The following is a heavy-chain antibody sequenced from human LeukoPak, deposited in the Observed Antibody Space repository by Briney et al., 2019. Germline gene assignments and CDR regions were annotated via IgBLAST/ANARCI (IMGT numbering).Heavy chain of an antibody. J-gene: IGHJ6*03. V-gene: IGHV3-21*01. D-gene: IGHD1-26*01. CDR2: ITSSSAYT. Sequence: PGGSLRLSCAASGFTFSTYNMNWVRQTPGKGLEWVSSITSSSAYTFYADSVRGRFTISRDNAKNSLYLQMNSLRAEDTAVYYCARGNRLGATSSFYTRYYMDVWGKGTTVTVSS. CDR1: GFTFSTYN. CDR3: ARGNRLGATSSFYTRYYMDV.